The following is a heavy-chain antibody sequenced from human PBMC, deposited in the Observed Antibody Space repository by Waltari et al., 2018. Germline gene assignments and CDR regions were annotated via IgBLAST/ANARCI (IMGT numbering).Heavy chain of an antibody. Sequence: QVQLHESGPGLVQPSATLSLACSVSGDSVVSNYWSWIRQSAGKGMEWIGRSYVGGTTNTIPALSGRVSMSVDMSKNQIFLQSMSVTAADTGVYYCARETRHGDWFDPWGQGTLVTVSS. CDR3: ARETRHGDWFDP. CDR2: SYVGGTT. J-gene: IGHJ5*02. V-gene: IGHV4-4*07. D-gene: IGHD3-16*01. CDR1: GDSVVSNY.